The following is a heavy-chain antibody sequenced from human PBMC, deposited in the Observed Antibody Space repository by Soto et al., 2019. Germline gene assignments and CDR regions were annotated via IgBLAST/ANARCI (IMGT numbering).Heavy chain of an antibody. CDR1: AFTFRSYA. J-gene: IGHJ4*02. V-gene: IGHV3-30-3*01. Sequence: ESGGGVVQTGRSLRLSCAASAFTFRSYAMHWVRQAPGKGLEWVAVISYDGTYKYYADSVKGRFTISRDNSKNTLYLQMSSLRPEDTAVYYCARDAIYDGSGYYGSYFDYWGQGSLVTVSS. CDR2: ISYDGTYK. D-gene: IGHD3-22*01. CDR3: ARDAIYDGSGYYGSYFDY.